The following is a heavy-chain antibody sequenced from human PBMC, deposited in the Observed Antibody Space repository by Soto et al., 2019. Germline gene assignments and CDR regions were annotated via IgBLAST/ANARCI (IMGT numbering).Heavy chain of an antibody. CDR1: GYTFTSYY. Sequence: SVKVSCKASGYTFTSYYINWVRQATGQGLEWMGWMNPNSGNTGYAQKFQGRVTMTRNTSISTAYMELSSLRSEDTAVYYCARAPGLENLQVGYRHVGGKGTTVTVS. CDR2: MNPNSGNT. CDR3: ARAPGLENLQVGYRHV. J-gene: IGHJ6*03. D-gene: IGHD6-19*01. V-gene: IGHV1-8*01.